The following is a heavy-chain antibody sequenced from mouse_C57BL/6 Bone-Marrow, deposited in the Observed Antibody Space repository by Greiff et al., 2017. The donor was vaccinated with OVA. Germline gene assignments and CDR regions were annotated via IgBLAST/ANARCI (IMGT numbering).Heavy chain of an antibody. V-gene: IGHV1-74*01. Sequence: QVQLQQPGAELVKPGASVKVSCKASGYTFTSYWMHWVKQRPGQGLEWIGRIHPSDSDTNYNQKFKGKATLTVDKSSSTAYMQLSSLTSEDSAVYYCATITTVVDLWYFDVWGTGTTVTVSS. CDR2: IHPSDSDT. J-gene: IGHJ1*03. CDR3: ATITTVVDLWYFDV. D-gene: IGHD1-1*01. CDR1: GYTFTSYW.